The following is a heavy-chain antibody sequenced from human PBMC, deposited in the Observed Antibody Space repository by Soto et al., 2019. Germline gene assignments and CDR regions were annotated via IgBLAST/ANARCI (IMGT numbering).Heavy chain of an antibody. CDR2: IIPILGIA. CDR1: GGTFSSYT. CDR3: ARHYSNYVDDAFDI. J-gene: IGHJ3*02. Sequence: SVKFSCRASGGTFSSYTISWVRQAPGQGLEWMGRIIPILGIANYAQKFQGRVTITADKSTSTAYMELSSLRSEDTAVYYCARHYSNYVDDAFDIWGQGTMVTVSS. D-gene: IGHD4-4*01. V-gene: IGHV1-69*02.